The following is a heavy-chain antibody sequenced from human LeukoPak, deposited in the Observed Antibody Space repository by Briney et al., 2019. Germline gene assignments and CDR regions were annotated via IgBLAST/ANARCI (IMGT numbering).Heavy chain of an antibody. D-gene: IGHD3-22*01. J-gene: IGHJ4*02. CDR3: RGYYYQSSGYYRDY. CDR2: MLNDGSTT. Sequence: PGRSLRLSCVASGFTFSTYGMYWVRQAPGKGLEGLAVMLNDGSTTYYADSVKGRFTISRDNSKNTLYLQMNSLRAEDTAVYYCRGYYYQSSGYYRDYWGQGTLVTVSS. CDR1: GFTFSTYG. V-gene: IGHV3-30*03.